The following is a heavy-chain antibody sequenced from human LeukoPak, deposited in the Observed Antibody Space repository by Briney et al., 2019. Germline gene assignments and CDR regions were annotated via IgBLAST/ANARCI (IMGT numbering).Heavy chain of an antibody. CDR1: GYTFTSYY. V-gene: IGHV1-46*01. Sequence: ASVKVSCKASGYTFTSYYMHWVRQAPGQGLEWMGIINPSGGSTSYAQKFQGRVTMTTDTSTSTAYMELRSLRSDDTAVYYCARDREVWLRPRRRYYFHYWGQGTLVTVSS. J-gene: IGHJ4*02. CDR3: ARDREVWLRPRRRYYFHY. CDR2: INPSGGST. D-gene: IGHD5-12*01.